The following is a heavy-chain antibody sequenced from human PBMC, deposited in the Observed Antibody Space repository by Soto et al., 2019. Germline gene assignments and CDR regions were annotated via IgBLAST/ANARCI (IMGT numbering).Heavy chain of an antibody. CDR2: IIPILGIA. D-gene: IGHD3-10*01. CDR3: ATMVRENTIAEGYGRHL. J-gene: IGHJ6*02. Sequence: QVQLVQSGAEVKKPGSSVKVSCKASGGTFSSYTISWVRQAPGQGLEWMGRIIPILGIANYAQKFQGRVTNTASKSTSTVYMELRSVRSADTAVYYCATMVRENTIAEGYGRHLWGQGTTVTVSS. CDR1: GGTFSSYT. V-gene: IGHV1-69*02.